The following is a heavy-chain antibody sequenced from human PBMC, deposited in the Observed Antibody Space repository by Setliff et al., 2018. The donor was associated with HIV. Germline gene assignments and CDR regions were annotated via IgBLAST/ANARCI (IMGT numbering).Heavy chain of an antibody. CDR3: ARDRMGRGYSGFDF. V-gene: IGHV1-69*10. Sequence: SVKVSCKISGYTLTEVSMHWVRQAPGKGLEWVGGIIPILGTPKYAQTFQGRVTITADKSTSTAYMELSSLRSDDTAIYYCARDRMGRGYSGFDFWGQGTLVTVSS. CDR1: GYTLTEVS. J-gene: IGHJ4*02. CDR2: IIPILGTP. D-gene: IGHD3-22*01.